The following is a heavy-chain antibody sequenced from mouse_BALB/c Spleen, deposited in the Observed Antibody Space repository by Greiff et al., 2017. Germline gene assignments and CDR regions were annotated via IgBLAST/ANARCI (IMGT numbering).Heavy chain of an antibody. CDR3: ARGDYYGHFDY. J-gene: IGHJ2*01. D-gene: IGHD1-2*01. V-gene: IGHV1S56*01. CDR1: GYTFTSYY. Sequence: VKVVESGPELVKPGASVRISCKASGYTFTSYYIHWVKQRPGQGLEWIGWIYPGNVNTKYNEKFKGKATLTADKSSSTAYMQLSSLTSEDSAVYFCARGDYYGHFDYWGQGTTLTVSS. CDR2: IYPGNVNT.